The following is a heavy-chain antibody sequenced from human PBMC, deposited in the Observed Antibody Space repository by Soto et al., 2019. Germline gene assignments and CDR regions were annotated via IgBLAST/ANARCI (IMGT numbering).Heavy chain of an antibody. CDR2: ISYDGSNK. D-gene: IGHD7-27*01. CDR1: GFTFSSYG. Sequence: QVQLVESGGGVVQPGRSLRLSCAASGFTFSSYGMHWVRQAPGKGLEWVAVISYDGSNKYYADAVKGRFTISRDNSTTTLYLQMNSLTAEDTAVYYCAKDLLGPGRAYGMDVWGQGTTVTVS. J-gene: IGHJ6*02. CDR3: AKDLLGPGRAYGMDV. V-gene: IGHV3-30*18.